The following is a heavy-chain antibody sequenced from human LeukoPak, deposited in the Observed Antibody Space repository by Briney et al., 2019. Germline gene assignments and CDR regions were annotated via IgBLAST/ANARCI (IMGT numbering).Heavy chain of an antibody. J-gene: IGHJ4*02. CDR1: GFTFNNFP. Sequence: GGSLRLSCAASGFTFNNFPMSWVRQVPGKGLEWGSSISGSGGTTYYAGSVRGRFTISRDNAKNTLFLQMRSLRAEDTALYYCAKDGYFHDSSGYSYFDYWGQGILVSVSS. CDR2: ISGSGGTT. CDR3: AKDGYFHDSSGYSYFDY. V-gene: IGHV3-23*01. D-gene: IGHD3-22*01.